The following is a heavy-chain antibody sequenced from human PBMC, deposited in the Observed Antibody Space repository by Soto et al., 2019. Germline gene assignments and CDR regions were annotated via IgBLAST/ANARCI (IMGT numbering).Heavy chain of an antibody. CDR3: ARDRSFGAIDY. V-gene: IGHV3-7*04. CDR2: IKEGGSVK. CDR1: GFTFSSSW. D-gene: IGHD3-10*01. Sequence: EVQLVESGGGLVQPGGSLRLSCAASGFTFSSSWMSWVRQAPGKGLEWVANIKEGGSVKYYVGSVKGRFTISRDNTKNSLYLQMNSLRAEDTAVYYCARDRSFGAIDYWVQGTLVTVSS. J-gene: IGHJ4*02.